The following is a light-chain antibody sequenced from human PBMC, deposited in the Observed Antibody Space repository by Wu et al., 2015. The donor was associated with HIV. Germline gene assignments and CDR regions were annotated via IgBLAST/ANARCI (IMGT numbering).Light chain of an antibody. Sequence: EIALTQSPGTLSLSPGERVTLSCRASQSVHSDYLAWYQQKPGQAPRLLIYGASSRAAGIPDRFSGSGSGTDFTLTISRLEPEDFAVYYCQQYGSSPYTFGQGTKLEIK. V-gene: IGKV3-20*01. J-gene: IGKJ2*01. CDR2: GAS. CDR1: QSVHSDY. CDR3: QQYGSSPYT.